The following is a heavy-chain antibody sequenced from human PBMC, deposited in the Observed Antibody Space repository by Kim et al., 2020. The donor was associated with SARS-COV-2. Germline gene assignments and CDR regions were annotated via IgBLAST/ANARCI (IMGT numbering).Heavy chain of an antibody. J-gene: IGHJ2*01. CDR2: K. D-gene: IGHD2-2*02. Sequence: KSYPDSVKGRFTLASDNSTNPLYLQMNSLRAADTAVYYCARAISGYWYFDLWGRGTLVTVSS. CDR3: ARAISGYWYFDL. V-gene: IGHV3-30*01.